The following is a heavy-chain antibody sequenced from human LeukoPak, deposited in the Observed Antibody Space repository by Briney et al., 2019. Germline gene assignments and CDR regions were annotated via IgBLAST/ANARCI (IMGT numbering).Heavy chain of an antibody. D-gene: IGHD3-22*01. CDR3: ACLTTADAFDI. Sequence: SETLSLTCTVSGGSINSYYWSWIRQPPGKGLEWIGYIYDSGSTNYNPSLKSRVTISVDTSKNQFSLKLSSVTAADTAVYYCACLTTADAFDIWGQGTMVTVSS. V-gene: IGHV4-59*01. J-gene: IGHJ3*02. CDR1: GGSINSYY. CDR2: IYDSGST.